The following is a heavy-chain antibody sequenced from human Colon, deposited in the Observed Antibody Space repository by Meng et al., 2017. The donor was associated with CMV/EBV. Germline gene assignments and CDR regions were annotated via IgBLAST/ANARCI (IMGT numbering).Heavy chain of an antibody. CDR3: ARGPEVIVVVPPTD. V-gene: IGHV4-34*01. D-gene: IGHD2-2*01. CDR1: GGSFRGYY. Sequence: SETLSLTCAVYGGSFRGYYWTWIRQPAGKGLEWIGEIIHGGTTNYNPSLKSRVTISVDTSRNQVSLKLRSVTAADTAVYYCARGPEVIVVVPPTDWGQGTLVTVSS. CDR2: IIHGGTT. J-gene: IGHJ4*02.